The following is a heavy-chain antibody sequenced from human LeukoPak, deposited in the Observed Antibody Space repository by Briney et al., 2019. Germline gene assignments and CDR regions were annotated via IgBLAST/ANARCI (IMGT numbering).Heavy chain of an antibody. Sequence: GASVKVSCKASGYTFSGYYIHWVRQAPGQGLEWMGRTIPKSGDSKYTQKFQGRVAMTRDTSITTAYMELTRLTSDDTAVYFCARSGSGSSWYGGTMWSFDIWGQGTLVTVSS. V-gene: IGHV1-2*06. CDR3: ARSGSGSSWYGGTMWSFDI. CDR2: TIPKSGDS. J-gene: IGHJ3*02. D-gene: IGHD6-13*01. CDR1: GYTFSGYY.